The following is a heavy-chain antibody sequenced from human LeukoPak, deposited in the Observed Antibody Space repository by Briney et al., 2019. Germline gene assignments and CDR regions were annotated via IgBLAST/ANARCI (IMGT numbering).Heavy chain of an antibody. V-gene: IGHV3-30*02. CDR2: IEYDGSRE. J-gene: IGHJ4*02. CDR1: GFIFSKHG. CDR3: AKVPSLWGEESNSNDY. D-gene: IGHD3-16*01. Sequence: GGSLRLSCATSGFIFSKHGMHWVRQAPGKGLEWVAFIEYDGSREYVDSVKGRFTVSRDNSKNTLYLQMNSLRAEDTAVYYCAKVPSLWGEESNSNDYWGQGTLVTVSS.